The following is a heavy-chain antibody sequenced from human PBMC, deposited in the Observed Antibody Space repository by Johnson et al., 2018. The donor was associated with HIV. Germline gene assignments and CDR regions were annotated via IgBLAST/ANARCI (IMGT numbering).Heavy chain of an antibody. J-gene: IGHJ3*02. D-gene: IGHD7-27*01. Sequence: VQLVESGGGLVQPGGSLRLSCAASGFTVSSNYMSWVRQAPGKGLEWVSVIYRGSTIYYADSVKGRFPISRDNAKYSLYLQMNTLRAEDTAVYYCAPQLGIGDAFDIWGQGTMVTVSS. V-gene: IGHV3-66*01. CDR3: APQLGIGDAFDI. CDR1: GFTVSSNY. CDR2: IYRGSTI.